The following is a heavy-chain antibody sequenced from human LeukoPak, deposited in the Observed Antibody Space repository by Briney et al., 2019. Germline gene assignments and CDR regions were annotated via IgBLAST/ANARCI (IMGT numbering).Heavy chain of an antibody. CDR2: IRYDGSNK. Sequence: GDSLRLSCRAFGFTFGRHWMSWVRQAPGKGLEWVAFIRYDGSNKYYADSVKGRFTISRDNSKNTLYLQMNSLRAEDTAVYYCAKDKVGATDYWGQGTLVTVSS. D-gene: IGHD1-26*01. V-gene: IGHV3-30*02. CDR1: GFTFGRHW. J-gene: IGHJ4*02. CDR3: AKDKVGATDY.